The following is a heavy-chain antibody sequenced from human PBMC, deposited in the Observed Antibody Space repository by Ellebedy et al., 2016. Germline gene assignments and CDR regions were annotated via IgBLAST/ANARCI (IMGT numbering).Heavy chain of an antibody. V-gene: IGHV3-21*01. CDR3: VRGTNDWPGTDY. J-gene: IGHJ4*02. CDR1: GFTFSNFA. D-gene: IGHD3-9*01. Sequence: GESLKISCAASGFTFSNFAMNWVRQAPGKGLEWVSSISSTGTYIYYAGSVKGRFTISRDDAKNILYLQMSSLAAEDTAVYYCVRGTNDWPGTDYWGQGTLVTVSS. CDR2: ISSTGTYI.